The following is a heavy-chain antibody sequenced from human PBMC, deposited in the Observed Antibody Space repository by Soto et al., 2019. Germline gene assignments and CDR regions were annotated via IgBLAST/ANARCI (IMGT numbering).Heavy chain of an antibody. V-gene: IGHV3-9*01. J-gene: IGHJ6*02. CDR2: ITSNSDKR. CDR3: AKGVRRPWTEMDV. D-gene: IGHD1-1*01. Sequence: EVQLVESGGDLVQPGGSLRLSCAAFGFSLDAYTMYWVRQAAGKGLEWVAGITSNSDKRAYAASVRGRFTVSKDYARNSLYLQRESLTVEATALYYCAKGVRRPWTEMDVWGHGTAVIVSS. CDR1: GFSLDAYT.